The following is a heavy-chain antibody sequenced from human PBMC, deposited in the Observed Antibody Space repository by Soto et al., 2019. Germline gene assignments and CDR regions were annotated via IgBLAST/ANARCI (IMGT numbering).Heavy chain of an antibody. V-gene: IGHV1-3*01. CDR3: ARAVAVPADFDY. D-gene: IGHD6-19*01. CDR2: INAGNGNT. CDR1: GYTFTGYA. J-gene: IGHJ4*02. Sequence: SPVKVSCKASGYTFTGYAIHWVRQAPGQRLEWMGWINAGNGNTKYSQKFQGRVTITRDTSASTAYMELSSLRSEDTAVYYCARAVAVPADFDYWGQGTLVTVSS.